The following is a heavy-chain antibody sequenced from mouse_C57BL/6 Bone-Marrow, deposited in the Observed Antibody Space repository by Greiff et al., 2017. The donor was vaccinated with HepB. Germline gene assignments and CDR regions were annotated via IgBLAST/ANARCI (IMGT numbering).Heavy chain of an antibody. CDR1: GYTFTSYW. D-gene: IGHD2-3*01. Sequence: VQLKQPGAELVKPGASVKLSCKASGYTFTSYWMHWVKQRPGQGLEWIGMIHPNSGSTNYNEKFKSKATLTVDESSSTAYMQLSSLTSEDSAVYYCARRDDGLRAMDYWGQGTSVTVSS. CDR2: IHPNSGST. J-gene: IGHJ4*01. CDR3: ARRDDGLRAMDY. V-gene: IGHV1-64*01.